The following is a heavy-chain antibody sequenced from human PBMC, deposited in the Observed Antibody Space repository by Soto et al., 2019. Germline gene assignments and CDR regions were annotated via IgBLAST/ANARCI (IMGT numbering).Heavy chain of an antibody. CDR2: IKQDGSEK. CDR1: GFTFSSYW. Sequence: GGSLRLSCAASGFTFSSYWMSWVRQAPGKGLEWVANIKQDGSEKYYVDSVKGRFTISRDNAKNSLYLQMNSLRAEDTAVYYCARDYYGGSSWYNDYWGQGTLVTVSS. J-gene: IGHJ4*02. CDR3: ARDYYGGSSWYNDY. V-gene: IGHV3-7*01. D-gene: IGHD6-13*01.